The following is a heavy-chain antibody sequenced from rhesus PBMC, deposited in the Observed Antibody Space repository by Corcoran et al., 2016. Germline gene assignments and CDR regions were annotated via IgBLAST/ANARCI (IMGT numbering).Heavy chain of an antibody. V-gene: IGHV4-160*01. CDR2: IYGSSGST. Sequence: QVQLQESGPGLVKPSETLSLTCAVSGGSISSNYWSWIRQPPGKGLEGIGYIYGSSGSTYSNPSLNGAVTISTDTSKNQFSLKRSSVTAVYTAVYYCARTLAAAEVDYWGQGVLVTVSS. D-gene: IGHD6-25*01. J-gene: IGHJ4*01. CDR1: GGSISSNY. CDR3: ARTLAAAEVDY.